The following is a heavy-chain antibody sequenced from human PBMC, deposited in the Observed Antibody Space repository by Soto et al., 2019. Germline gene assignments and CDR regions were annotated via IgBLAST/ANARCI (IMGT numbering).Heavy chain of an antibody. CDR2: ISTHNGDT. D-gene: IGHD3-9*01. CDR1: GYTFTSYG. V-gene: IGHV1-18*01. J-gene: IGHJ6*02. Sequence: ASVKVSCKISGYTFTSYGISWVRQAPGQGLEWMGWISTHNGDTNFAQKFQGRVTLTTDTSTNTAYMDLRSPTSDDTAVYYCARGYDILTGLAYYYGMDVWGQGTTVTAP. CDR3: ARGYDILTGLAYYYGMDV.